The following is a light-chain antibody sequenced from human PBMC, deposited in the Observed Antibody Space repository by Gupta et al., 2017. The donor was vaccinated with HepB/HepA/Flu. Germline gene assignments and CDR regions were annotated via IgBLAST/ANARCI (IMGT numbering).Light chain of an antibody. CDR2: DVS. CDR3: CSYAGSYTPWV. Sequence: QSALTQPRSVSGSPGQSVTISCTGTSSDVGGYNYVSWYQQHPGKAPKLMSYDVSKRPSGVPDRFSGSKSGNTASLTISGLQAEDEADYYCCSYAGSYTPWVFGGGTKLTVL. J-gene: IGLJ3*02. CDR1: SSDVGGYNY. V-gene: IGLV2-11*01.